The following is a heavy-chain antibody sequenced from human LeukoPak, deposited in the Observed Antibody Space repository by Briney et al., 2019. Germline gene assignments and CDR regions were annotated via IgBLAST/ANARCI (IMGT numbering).Heavy chain of an antibody. Sequence: SGPTLVNPTQTLTLTCTFSGFSLSTSGVGVGWIRQPPGKALEWLALIYWNDDKRYSPSLKSRLTITKDTSKNQVVLTMTNMDPVDTATYYCAHRPGYCSSTSCYIEVIDAFDIWGQGTMVTVSS. CDR1: GFSLSTSGVG. CDR2: IYWNDDK. CDR3: AHRPGYCSSTSCYIEVIDAFDI. J-gene: IGHJ3*02. V-gene: IGHV2-5*01. D-gene: IGHD2-2*02.